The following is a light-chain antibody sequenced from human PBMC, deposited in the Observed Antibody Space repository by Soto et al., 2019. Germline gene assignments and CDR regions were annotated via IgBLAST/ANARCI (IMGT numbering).Light chain of an antibody. J-gene: IGLJ2*01. CDR3: LLSYSGPRV. Sequence: QTVVTQEPSLTVSPGGTVTLTCGSSTGTVTSGHYPFWFQQKPGQAPRTLIYDTSNKPSWIPARFSASLLGGKAALTLSGAQPEDEAEYYCLLSYSGPRVFGGGTQLTVL. V-gene: IGLV7-46*01. CDR2: DTS. CDR1: TGTVTSGHY.